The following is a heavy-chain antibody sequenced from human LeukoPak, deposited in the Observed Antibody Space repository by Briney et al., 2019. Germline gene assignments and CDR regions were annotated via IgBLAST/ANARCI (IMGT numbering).Heavy chain of an antibody. V-gene: IGHV4-61*01. CDR1: GGSINSNSYY. J-gene: IGHJ4*02. CDR2: IYYSGYT. CDR3: ARGQVYFDF. Sequence: SETLSLTCTVSGGSINSNSYYWSWIRQPPGKGLEYIGYIYYSGYTNYNPSLKSRVTISLDTSRNKFSLKLSSVIAADTAVYYCARGQVYFDFWGQGTLVTVSS.